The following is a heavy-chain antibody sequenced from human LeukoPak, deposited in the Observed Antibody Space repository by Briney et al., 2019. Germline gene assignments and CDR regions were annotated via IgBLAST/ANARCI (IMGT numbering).Heavy chain of an antibody. D-gene: IGHD3-9*01. CDR1: GGSISSYY. J-gene: IGHJ4*02. V-gene: IGHV4-59*01. CDR3: ARVLSDDILTGYYLFDY. CDR2: IYYSGST. Sequence: SETLSFTCTVSGGSISSYYWSWIRQPPGKGLEWIGYIYYSGSTNYNPSLKSRVTISVDTSKNQFSLKLSSVTAADTAVYYCARVLSDDILTGYYLFDYWGQGTLVTVSS.